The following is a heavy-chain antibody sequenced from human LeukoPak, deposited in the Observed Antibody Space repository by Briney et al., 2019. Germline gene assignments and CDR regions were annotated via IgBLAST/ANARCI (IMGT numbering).Heavy chain of an antibody. Sequence: PSETLSLTCSVSGGSISSGGYYWSWIRQPPGKGLEWIGSIYYSGSTNYSPSLKSRVAISIDTSKNQFSLKLPSVTAADTAVYYCARGFADSSGYLLSYFDYWGQGTLVTVSS. CDR3: ARGFADSSGYLLSYFDY. J-gene: IGHJ4*02. V-gene: IGHV4-61*08. CDR1: GGSISSGGYY. CDR2: IYYSGST. D-gene: IGHD3-22*01.